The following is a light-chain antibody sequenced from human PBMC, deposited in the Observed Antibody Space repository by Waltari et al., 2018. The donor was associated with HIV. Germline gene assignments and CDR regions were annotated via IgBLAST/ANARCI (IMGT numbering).Light chain of an antibody. V-gene: IGLV3-1*01. CDR2: QDN. J-gene: IGLJ3*02. CDR3: QAWGSTTSGV. Sequence: SYEVTQPPSVAVSPGQTATTPCSGYELGAKYTCWYQQKPGQSPLLVIYQDNKRPSGIPERFSGSSSGHTATLTISGTLPMDEADYYCQAWGSTTSGVFGRGTRLTVL. CDR1: ELGAKY.